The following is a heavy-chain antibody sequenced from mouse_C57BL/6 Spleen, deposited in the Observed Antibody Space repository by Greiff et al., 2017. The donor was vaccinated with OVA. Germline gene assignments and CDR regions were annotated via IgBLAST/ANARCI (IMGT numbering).Heavy chain of an antibody. CDR3: ARHENSKGYFDV. V-gene: IGHV5-6*01. J-gene: IGHJ1*03. D-gene: IGHD2-5*01. CDR1: GFTFSSYG. Sequence: EVKLMESGGDLVKPGGSLKLSCAASGFTFSSYGMSWVRQTPDKRLEWVATISSGGSYTYYPDSVKGRFTISRDNAKNTLYLQMSSLKSEDTAMYYCARHENSKGYFDVWGTGTTVTVSS. CDR2: ISSGGSYT.